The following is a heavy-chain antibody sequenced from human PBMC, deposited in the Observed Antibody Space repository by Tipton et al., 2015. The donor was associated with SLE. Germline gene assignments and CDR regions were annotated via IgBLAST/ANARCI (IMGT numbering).Heavy chain of an antibody. V-gene: IGHV3-23*03. Sequence: SLRLSCAASGFTFSSYAMSWVRQAPGKGLEWVSVIYSGGSRTYYADSVKGRFTISRDNSKDTLYLQMTSLRADDTAVYYCARPWSDYSDDAFDVWGHGTLVTVSS. CDR3: ARPWSDYSDDAFDV. J-gene: IGHJ3*01. D-gene: IGHD3-3*01. CDR1: GFTFSSYA. CDR2: IYSGGSRT.